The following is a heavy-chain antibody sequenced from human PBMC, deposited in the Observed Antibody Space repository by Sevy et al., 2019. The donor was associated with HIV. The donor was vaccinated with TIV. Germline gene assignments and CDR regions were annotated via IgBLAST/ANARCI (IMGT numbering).Heavy chain of an antibody. D-gene: IGHD2-15*01. J-gene: IGHJ4*01. V-gene: IGHV3-7*01. CDR3: ARYGGYIDH. CDR2: IKSDGSDK. Sequence: GGSLRLSCAASGFTFSIYYMTWARQAPGKGLEWVANIKSDGSDKYYVDSVKGRFTMSREKAKNSLYLQMNSLTAEDTAVYYCARYGGYIDHWGHGTLVTVSS. CDR1: GFTFSIYY.